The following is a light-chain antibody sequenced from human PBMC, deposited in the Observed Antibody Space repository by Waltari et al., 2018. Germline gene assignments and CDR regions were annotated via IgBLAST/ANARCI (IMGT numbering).Light chain of an antibody. CDR2: WAS. CDR3: QQYYNTPLT. V-gene: IGKV4-1*01. CDR1: DSVLYSSNNKNH. J-gene: IGKJ4*01. Sequence: DIVRTQSPASLAVSLGARDTISRKTSDSVLYSSNNKNHLAWYQQKPGQPPRLLLYWASTRESGVPDRFIGSGSETDFTLTVTSLQAEDVAVYYCQQYYNTPLTFGGGTKVEVK.